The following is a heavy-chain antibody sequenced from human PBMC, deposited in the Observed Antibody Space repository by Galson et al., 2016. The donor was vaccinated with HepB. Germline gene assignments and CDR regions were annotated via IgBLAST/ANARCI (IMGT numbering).Heavy chain of an antibody. J-gene: IGHJ3*02. D-gene: IGHD2-15*01. V-gene: IGHV3-7*04. CDR2: INQNGGRT. Sequence: SLRLSCAASRLTSSTYWMTWVRQAPGNGLEWVANINQNGGRTNYVDSVKGRFTISRDNAKNSLYLQMNSLRPEDTAIYYCARDRSPAQANNWYDALDIWGQGTLVTVSS. CDR1: RLTSSTYW. CDR3: ARDRSPAQANNWYDALDI.